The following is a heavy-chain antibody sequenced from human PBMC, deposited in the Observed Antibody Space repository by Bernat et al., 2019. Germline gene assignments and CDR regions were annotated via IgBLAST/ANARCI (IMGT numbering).Heavy chain of an antibody. CDR1: GFTFSSYG. CDR2: ISYDGSNK. V-gene: IGHV3-30*18. D-gene: IGHD3-3*01. J-gene: IGHJ4*02. Sequence: QVQLVESGGGVVQPGRSLRLSCAASGFTFSSYGMHWVRQAPGKGLEWVAVISYDGSNKYYADSVKGRFTISRDNSKNTLYLQMNSLRAEDTAVYYSAKDRYYDFWSGYYFDYWGQGTLVTVSS. CDR3: AKDRYYDFWSGYYFDY.